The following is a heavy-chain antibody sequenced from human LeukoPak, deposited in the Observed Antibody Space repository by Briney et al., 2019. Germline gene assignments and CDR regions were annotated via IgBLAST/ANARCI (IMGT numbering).Heavy chain of an antibody. V-gene: IGHV3-30*02. Sequence: GGSLRLSCAASGFTFSSYGMHWVRQAPGKGLEWVAFIRYDGSNKYYADSVKGRFTISRDNSKNTLYLQMNSLRAEDTAVYYCARDGPFLTGYYNSYNWFDPWGQGTLVTVSS. CDR1: GFTFSSYG. CDR2: IRYDGSNK. J-gene: IGHJ5*02. D-gene: IGHD3-9*01. CDR3: ARDGPFLTGYYNSYNWFDP.